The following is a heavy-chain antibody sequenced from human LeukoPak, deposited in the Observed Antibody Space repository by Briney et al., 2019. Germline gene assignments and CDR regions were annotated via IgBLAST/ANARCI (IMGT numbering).Heavy chain of an antibody. CDR2: INAGNGNT. D-gene: IGHD2-21*02. Sequence: VASVKVSCKASGYTFTSYAMHWVRQAPGQRLEWMGWINAGNGNTKYSQKFQGRVTITRDTSASTAYMDLSSLRSEGTAVYYCARNTETAIPLPYYFDYWGQGTLVTVSS. J-gene: IGHJ4*02. CDR3: ARNTETAIPLPYYFDY. V-gene: IGHV1-3*01. CDR1: GYTFTSYA.